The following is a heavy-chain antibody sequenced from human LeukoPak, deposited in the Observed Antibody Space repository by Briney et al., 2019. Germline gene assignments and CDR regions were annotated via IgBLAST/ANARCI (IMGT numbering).Heavy chain of an antibody. V-gene: IGHV5-51*01. Sequence: GESLKISCKGSGYRFASYWIGWVRQMPGKGLEWVGIVYPADSDTRYSPSFQGQVSISADKSISTAYLQWSSLKASDTAMHYCARHDSSIGGFDYWGQGTLVTVSS. J-gene: IGHJ4*02. CDR3: ARHDSSIGGFDY. D-gene: IGHD3-22*01. CDR2: VYPADSDT. CDR1: GYRFASYW.